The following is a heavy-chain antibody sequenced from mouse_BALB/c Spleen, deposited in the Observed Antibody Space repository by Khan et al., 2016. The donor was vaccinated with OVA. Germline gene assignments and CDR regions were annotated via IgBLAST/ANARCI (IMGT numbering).Heavy chain of an antibody. D-gene: IGHD2-14*01. V-gene: IGHV9-4*02. Sequence: QIQLVQSGPELKKPGETVRISCKASGYTFTTAGIQWVQKMPGKGLKWIGWINTHSGVPKYAEDFKGRFAFSLELSVSPAYLQRTNLKNEATATXFCARGGAAYYRNDGGAMEYWGQGTSVTVSS. J-gene: IGHJ4*01. CDR1: GYTFTTAG. CDR3: ARGGAAYYRNDGGAMEY. CDR2: INTHSGVP.